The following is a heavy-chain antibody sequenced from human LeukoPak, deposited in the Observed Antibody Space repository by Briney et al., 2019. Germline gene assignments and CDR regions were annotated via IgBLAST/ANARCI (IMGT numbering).Heavy chain of an antibody. J-gene: IGHJ4*02. CDR2: INDDGSEK. CDR1: VVTFSRSW. V-gene: IGHV3-7*04. Sequence: PGGSPRLSCAASVVTFSRSWMSWVRQAPGKGLEWVANINDDGSEKYYVDSVKGRFTFSRDNAKKSLYLQMNSLRAEDTAVYYCARWDDSSGYYPYYFDYWGQGTLVTVSS. CDR3: ARWDDSSGYYPYYFDY. D-gene: IGHD3-22*01.